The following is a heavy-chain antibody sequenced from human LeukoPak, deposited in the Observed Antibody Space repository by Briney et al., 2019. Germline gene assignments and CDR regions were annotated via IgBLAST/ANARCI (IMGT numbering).Heavy chain of an antibody. Sequence: GGSLRLSCAASGFTFNTYAMSWVRQAPGKGLEWVSAISSSGGSTFHADSVKGRFTISRDNAKNSLYLQMNSLRAEDTAVYYCARDYGGNSLFDYWGQGTLVTVSS. CDR1: GFTFNTYA. CDR2: ISSSGGST. CDR3: ARDYGGNSLFDY. V-gene: IGHV3-23*01. J-gene: IGHJ4*02. D-gene: IGHD4-23*01.